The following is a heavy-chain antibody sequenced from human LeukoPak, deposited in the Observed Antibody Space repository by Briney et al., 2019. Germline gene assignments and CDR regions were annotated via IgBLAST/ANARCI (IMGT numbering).Heavy chain of an antibody. V-gene: IGHV1-2*02. Sequence: ASVKVSCTASGYTFTGYYMHWVRQAPGQGLEYMGWINPDTGDTSYTQKFQNRVTMTRDTPISTAYMELRSLRSDDTAVYYCARTYGSGSYPDYWGQGTLVTVSS. CDR3: ARTYGSGSYPDY. D-gene: IGHD3-10*01. J-gene: IGHJ4*02. CDR2: INPDTGDT. CDR1: GYTFTGYY.